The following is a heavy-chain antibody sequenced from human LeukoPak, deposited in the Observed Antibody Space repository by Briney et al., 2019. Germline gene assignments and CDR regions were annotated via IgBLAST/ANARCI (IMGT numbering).Heavy chain of an antibody. CDR1: GFTFSIYA. V-gene: IGHV3-23*01. J-gene: IGHJ4*02. CDR2: ISGSGTST. CDR3: AKDPGAGVAPTKLDY. D-gene: IGHD5-24*01. Sequence: GGSLRLSCAASGFTFSIYAMAWVRQVPGKGLEWVSSISGSGTSTYYADSVKGRFTISRDNSKNTLYLQMISLRAEDTAIYYCAKDPGAGVAPTKLDYWGQGTLVTVSS.